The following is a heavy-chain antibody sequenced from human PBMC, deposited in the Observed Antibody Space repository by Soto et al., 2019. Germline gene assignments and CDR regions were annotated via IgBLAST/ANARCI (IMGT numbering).Heavy chain of an antibody. D-gene: IGHD3-10*01. J-gene: IGHJ6*02. CDR3: ARSEAGYGSGRPPRYYGMDV. Sequence: QVQLVQSGAEVKKPGSSVKVSCKASGGTFSSYAISWVRQAPGQGLESMGGIIPIFGTANYAQKFQGRVTITADGSTSTAYMELSSLRSEDTAVYYCARSEAGYGSGRPPRYYGMDVWGQGTTVTVSS. CDR1: GGTFSSYA. CDR2: IIPIFGTA. V-gene: IGHV1-69*01.